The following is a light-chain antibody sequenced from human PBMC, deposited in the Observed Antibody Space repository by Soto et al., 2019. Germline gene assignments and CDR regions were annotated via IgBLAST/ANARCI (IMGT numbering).Light chain of an antibody. V-gene: IGKV3-20*01. Sequence: EIVLTQSPGTLALSPGERATLSCRASQSVSSNFLAWYQEKPGQAPRLLIYGASSRATGIPDRFSGSGSGTDFTLTISRLEPEDSAMYYCQQHNSSPWLFGQGTKVDIK. CDR3: QQHNSSPWL. J-gene: IGKJ1*01. CDR1: QSVSSNF. CDR2: GAS.